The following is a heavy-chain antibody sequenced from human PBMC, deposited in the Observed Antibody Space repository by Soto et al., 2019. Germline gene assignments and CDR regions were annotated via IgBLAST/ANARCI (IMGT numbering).Heavy chain of an antibody. Sequence: GASVKVSCKASGYKFTTYFIHWVRQAPGQGLEWMGMIHPSGDTGYAQEFRGRVTMTIGTSTTTAYMELRNLTSEDTAVYFSVRGYCTTSPCSGDFQFWGQGTLVTVSS. V-gene: IGHV1-46*01. J-gene: IGHJ1*01. CDR2: IHPSGDT. CDR3: VRGYCTTSPCSGDFQF. CDR1: GYKFTTYF. D-gene: IGHD2-15*01.